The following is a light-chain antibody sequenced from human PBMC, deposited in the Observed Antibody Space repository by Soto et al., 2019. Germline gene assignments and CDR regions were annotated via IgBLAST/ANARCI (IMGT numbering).Light chain of an antibody. Sequence: DIQMTQSPSTLSASVGDRVTITCRASQSISNWLAWYQQKPGKAPRLVIYAASNLQSGVPSRFSGSGSGTDFTLTISSLQPEDIATYYCQESYSTHMFSFGPGTKVDIK. J-gene: IGKJ3*01. CDR2: AAS. CDR1: QSISNW. CDR3: QESYSTHMFS. V-gene: IGKV1-39*01.